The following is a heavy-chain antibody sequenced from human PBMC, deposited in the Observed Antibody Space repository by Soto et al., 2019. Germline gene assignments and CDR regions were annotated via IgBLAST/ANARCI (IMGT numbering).Heavy chain of an antibody. V-gene: IGHV4-61*01. CDR2: IYYSGST. CDR1: GGSVSSGSYY. D-gene: IGHD4-17*01. J-gene: IGHJ5*02. Sequence: PSETLSLTCTVSGGSVSSGSYYWSWIRQPPGKGLEWIGYIYYSGSTNYNPSLKSRVTISVDTSKNQFSLKLSSVTAADTAVYYCARDRDYGGNSGGYNWFDPWGQGTLVTVSS. CDR3: ARDRDYGGNSGGYNWFDP.